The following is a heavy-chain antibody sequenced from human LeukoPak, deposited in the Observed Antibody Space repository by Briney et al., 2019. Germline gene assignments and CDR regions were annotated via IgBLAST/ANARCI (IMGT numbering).Heavy chain of an antibody. CDR2: IGYLGGNK. V-gene: IGHV3-30*02. J-gene: IGHJ4*02. Sequence: GGSLRLSCAASGFSFGAYGMHWVRQAPGKGLEWVAFIGYLGGNKYYADSVKGRFTISRDTSKNTLYLQMNSLRPEDTAVYYCAKDYGDGQYFDYWGQGTLVTVSS. CDR3: AKDYGDGQYFDY. CDR1: GFSFGAYG. D-gene: IGHD4-17*01.